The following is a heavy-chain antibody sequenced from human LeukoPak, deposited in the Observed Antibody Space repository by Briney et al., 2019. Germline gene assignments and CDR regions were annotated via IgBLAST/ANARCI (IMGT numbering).Heavy chain of an antibody. J-gene: IGHJ4*02. CDR1: GFTFGDYA. D-gene: IGHD2-21*01. V-gene: IGHV3-30*04. CDR3: AREAYNTVYFDN. Sequence: PGGSLRLSCTTSGFTFGDYAMSWVRQAPGKGLEWVAVMSYDGSNQYYGDSVKGRFTISRDNSKNTLYLQMNSLRAEDTALYYCAREAYNTVYFDNWGQGTLVTVSS. CDR2: MSYDGSNQ.